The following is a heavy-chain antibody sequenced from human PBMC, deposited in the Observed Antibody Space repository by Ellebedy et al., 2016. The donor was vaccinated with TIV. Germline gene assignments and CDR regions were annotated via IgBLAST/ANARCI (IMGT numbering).Heavy chain of an antibody. D-gene: IGHD3-10*01. J-gene: IGHJ2*01. CDR2: IGTAGDT. Sequence: GESLKISCAASGFTFSSYDMHWVRQATGKGLEWVSAIGTAGDTYYSGSVKGRFTSSRENAKNSLYLQMNSLRAGDTAVYYCTRATSGFDRWGRGTLVTVSS. CDR1: GFTFSSYD. V-gene: IGHV3-13*01. CDR3: TRATSGFDR.